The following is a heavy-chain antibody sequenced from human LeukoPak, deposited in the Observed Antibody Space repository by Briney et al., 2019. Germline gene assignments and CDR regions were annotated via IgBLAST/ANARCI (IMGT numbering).Heavy chain of an antibody. V-gene: IGHV4-59*11. J-gene: IGHJ4*02. CDR2: IYYSGST. Sequence: SETLSLTCTVSGGTISSHYWSWIRQPPGKGLEGIGYIYYSGSTNYNPSLKSRVTISVDTSKNQFSLKLSSVTAADTAVYYCARSVRGYCSGGSCPFDYWGQGTLVTVSS. CDR3: ARSVRGYCSGGSCPFDY. CDR1: GGTISSHY. D-gene: IGHD2-15*01.